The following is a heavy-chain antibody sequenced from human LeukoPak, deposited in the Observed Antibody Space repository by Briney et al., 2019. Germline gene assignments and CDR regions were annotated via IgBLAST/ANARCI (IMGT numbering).Heavy chain of an antibody. Sequence: ASVKVSCKASGFTFDSYGFNWVRQAPEQGLEWMGWISVYNGNTDYAQKVQGRVTLTTDTSTSTAYMELRSLRSDDTAVYYCARQGALVKGIDYWGQGTLVTVSS. CDR3: ARQGALVKGIDY. D-gene: IGHD6-13*01. J-gene: IGHJ4*02. CDR1: GFTFDSYG. CDR2: ISVYNGNT. V-gene: IGHV1-18*01.